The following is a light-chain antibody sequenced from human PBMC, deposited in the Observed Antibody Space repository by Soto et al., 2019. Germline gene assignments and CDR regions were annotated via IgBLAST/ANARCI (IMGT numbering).Light chain of an antibody. Sequence: EVVLTQSPGPLSLSPGERATLSCTASQSVSGSDLAWYQQKPGQAPRLLISGVSNRATGTPDRFSVSGSGADFTLTISSLEPEDFAVFYGHQDGISPPTFGPGTKVEI. V-gene: IGKV3-20*01. J-gene: IGKJ1*01. CDR2: GVS. CDR3: HQDGISPPT. CDR1: QSVSGSD.